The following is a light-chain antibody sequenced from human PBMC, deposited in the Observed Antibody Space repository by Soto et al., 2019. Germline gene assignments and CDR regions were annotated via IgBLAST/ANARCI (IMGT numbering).Light chain of an antibody. CDR1: QSIGTY. J-gene: IGKJ2*01. V-gene: IGKV3-11*01. CDR3: QQRSNSPPT. CDR2: DAS. Sequence: EIVLTQSPATLSLSPGERATLFCRASQSIGTYLAWYQQKSGQAPRLLIYDASNRATGIPARFSGGGSRSDFILTLTSLEPEDFAVYYCQQRSNSPPTFGQGTELEI.